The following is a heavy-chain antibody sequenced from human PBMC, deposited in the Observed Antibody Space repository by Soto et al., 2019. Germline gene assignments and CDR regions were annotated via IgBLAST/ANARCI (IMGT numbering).Heavy chain of an antibody. CDR1: GGSISSGGYS. CDR3: ARVAYCGGDCYRGFDP. Sequence: QLQLQESGSGLVKPSQTLSLTCAVSGGSISSGGYSWSWIRQPPGKGLEWIGYIYHSGSTYYNPSLXSXVXIXVDRSKNQFSLKLSSVTAADTAVYYCARVAYCGGDCYRGFDPWGQGTLVTVSS. CDR2: IYHSGST. J-gene: IGHJ5*02. D-gene: IGHD2-21*02. V-gene: IGHV4-30-2*01.